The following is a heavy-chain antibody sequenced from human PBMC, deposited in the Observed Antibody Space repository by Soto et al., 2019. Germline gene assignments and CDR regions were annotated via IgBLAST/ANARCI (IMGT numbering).Heavy chain of an antibody. Sequence: EGQLVESGGGLIQPGGPLRLSCAVSGFTVSNNYMSWVRQAPGKGLEGVSVIYSGGYTAYGDSVKGRFTISRDNSKNTLYLQNKGRGAGDRAVFFWGARAGGGGYWGQGTLVTVSS. CDR1: GFTVSNNY. J-gene: IGHJ4*02. D-gene: IGHD6-6*01. V-gene: IGHV3-53*01. CDR3: GARAGGGGY. CDR2: IYSGGYT.